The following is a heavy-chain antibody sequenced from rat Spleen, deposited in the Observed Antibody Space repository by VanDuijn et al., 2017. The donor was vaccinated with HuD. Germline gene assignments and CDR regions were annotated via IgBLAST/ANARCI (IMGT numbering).Heavy chain of an antibody. V-gene: IGHV5-29*01. D-gene: IGHD1-6*01. CDR2: IIYDGSRT. J-gene: IGHJ4*01. CDR3: TRAMYTTDYYYAKGYYVMDA. Sequence: EVQLVESDGGLVQPGRSLKLSCVASGFTFSDYYMAWVRQAPTKGLEWVATIIYDGSRTYYRDSVKGRFTISRDNAKNTQYLQMDSLRSEDTATYYCTRAMYTTDYYYAKGYYVMDAWGQGASVTVSS. CDR1: GFTFSDYY.